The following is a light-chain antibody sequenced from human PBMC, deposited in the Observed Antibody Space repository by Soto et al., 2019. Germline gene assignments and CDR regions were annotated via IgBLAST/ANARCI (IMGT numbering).Light chain of an antibody. V-gene: IGLV8-61*01. CDR1: SGSVSTTYY. J-gene: IGLJ2*01. Sequence: QPVVTQEPSFSVSPGGTVTLTCGLTSGSVSTTYYPSWYQQTPGQAPRTLIYSTNIRSSGVPDRFSGSILGNKAALTITGAQADDESDYHCMLYMGGGLVVFGGGTQLTVL. CDR3: MLYMGGGLVV. CDR2: STN.